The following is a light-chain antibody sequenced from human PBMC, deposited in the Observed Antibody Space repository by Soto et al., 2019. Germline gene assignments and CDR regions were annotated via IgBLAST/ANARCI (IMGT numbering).Light chain of an antibody. CDR1: SSDVGGYNY. CDR3: SSYTSSSTRIV. CDR2: DVS. V-gene: IGLV2-14*01. Sequence: QSALTQPASVSGSPGQSITISCTGTSSDVGGYNYVSWYQQHPGKAPTHMISDVSNRPSGVSNRFSGSKSGNTASLTIAGLQAEDEAEYYCSSYTSSSTRIVFGGGTKLTVL. J-gene: IGLJ2*01.